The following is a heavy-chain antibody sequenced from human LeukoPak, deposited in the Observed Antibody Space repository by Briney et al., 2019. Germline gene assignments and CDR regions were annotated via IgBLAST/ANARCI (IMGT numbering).Heavy chain of an antibody. Sequence: SETLSLTCTVSGGSISSYYWSWIRQPPGKGLEWIGYIYYSGSTNYNPSLESRVTISVDTSKNQFSLKLSSVTAADTAVYYCARDNDILTGNNWFDPWGQGTLVTVSS. J-gene: IGHJ5*02. CDR1: GGSISSYY. V-gene: IGHV4-59*01. CDR3: ARDNDILTGNNWFDP. D-gene: IGHD3-9*01. CDR2: IYYSGST.